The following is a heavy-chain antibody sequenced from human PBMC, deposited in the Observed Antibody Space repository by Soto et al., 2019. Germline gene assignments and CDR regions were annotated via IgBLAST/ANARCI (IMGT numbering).Heavy chain of an antibody. CDR1: GFTFSSYS. CDR3: ATPWYSGSSQAFDI. J-gene: IGHJ3*02. D-gene: IGHD1-26*01. CDR2: ISSSSSTI. V-gene: IGHV3-48*04. Sequence: GGSLRLSCAASGFTFSSYSMNWVRQAPGKGLEWVSYISSSSSTIYYADSVKGRFTISRDNAKNSLYLQMNSLRAEDTAVYYCATPWYSGSSQAFDIWGQGTMVTVSS.